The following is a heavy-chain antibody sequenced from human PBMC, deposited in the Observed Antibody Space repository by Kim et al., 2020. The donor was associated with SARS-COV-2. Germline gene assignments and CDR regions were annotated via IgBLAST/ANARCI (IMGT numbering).Heavy chain of an antibody. D-gene: IGHD2-2*03. V-gene: IGHV3-15*01. Sequence: GGSLRLSCTASGPTLSNTWMTWVRQAPGKGLEWVGRIKSKSESAATQYAPPVKGRSTISRAASQHTLFLQMSGLKSEDTAVYYSTTLTLDIVPAGSDY. CDR1: GPTLSNTW. CDR3: TTLTLDIVPAGSDY. J-gene: IGHJ4*01. CDR2: IKSKSESAAT.